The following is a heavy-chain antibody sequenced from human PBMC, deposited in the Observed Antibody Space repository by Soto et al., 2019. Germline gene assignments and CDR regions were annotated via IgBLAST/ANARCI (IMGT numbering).Heavy chain of an antibody. J-gene: IGHJ4*02. D-gene: IGHD5-18*01. CDR3: AREYGYGYNDY. CDR2: ISSGGSTI. CDR1: GFTFSSYE. Sequence: RLSCAASGFTFSSYEMNWVRQAPGKGLEWVSYISSGGSTIYYADSVKGRFTISRDNAKNSLYLQMNSLRAEDTAVYFCAREYGYGYNDYWGQGTLVTVSS. V-gene: IGHV3-48*03.